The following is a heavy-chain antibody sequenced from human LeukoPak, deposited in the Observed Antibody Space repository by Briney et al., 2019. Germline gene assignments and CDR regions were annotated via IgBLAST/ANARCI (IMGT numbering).Heavy chain of an antibody. CDR3: AKDFGSRGYTF. Sequence: GGSLRLSCSASGFTFTTYAMHWVRQAPGKGLEYVSGISANGATTYYADSVQGRFTISRDNSKTTLYLQMNSLRAEETAVYFCAKDFGSRGYTFWGQGTLVTVSS. CDR2: ISANGATT. CDR1: GFTFTTYA. J-gene: IGHJ4*02. V-gene: IGHV3-64*04. D-gene: IGHD5-12*01.